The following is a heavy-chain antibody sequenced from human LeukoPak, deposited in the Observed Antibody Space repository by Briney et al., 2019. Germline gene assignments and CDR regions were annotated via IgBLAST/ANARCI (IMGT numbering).Heavy chain of an antibody. CDR2: IKEDGSEK. J-gene: IGHJ5*02. CDR1: GFFFSDYY. V-gene: IGHV3-7*01. D-gene: IGHD3-10*01. CDR3: ARVGLGVGSGRKASGFDP. Sequence: GGSLRLSCDASGFFFSDYYMTWVRQAPGKGLEWVANIKEDGSEKSYVDSVKGRFTISRDNAKNSLYLQMNSLRAEDTAVYYCARVGLGVGSGRKASGFDPWGQGTLVTVSS.